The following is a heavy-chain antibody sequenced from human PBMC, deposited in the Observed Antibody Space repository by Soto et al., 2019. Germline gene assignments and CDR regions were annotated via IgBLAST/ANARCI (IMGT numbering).Heavy chain of an antibody. J-gene: IGHJ6*02. D-gene: IGHD1-26*01. CDR3: ARIKWGLNYYNGMDV. V-gene: IGHV1-2*02. Sequence: SVKVSCKPSVYSFSDYFIQWVRQAPGQGLEWVAWINPKTAATNYAKKFQGRVSLTWDTSSTTAYMELTRLRPDDTAVYYCARIKWGLNYYNGMDVWGQGTTVTASS. CDR2: INPKTAAT. CDR1: VYSFSDYF.